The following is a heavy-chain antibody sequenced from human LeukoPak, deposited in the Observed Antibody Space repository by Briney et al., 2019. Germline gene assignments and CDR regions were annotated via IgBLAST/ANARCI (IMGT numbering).Heavy chain of an antibody. CDR3: ARGAGAARPNWFDP. V-gene: IGHV1-8*03. CDR1: GYTFTSYD. D-gene: IGHD6-6*01. J-gene: IGHJ5*02. CDR2: MNPNSGNT. Sequence: ASVKVSCKASGYTFTSYDINWVRQATGQGLEWMGWMNPNSGNTGCAQKFQGRVTITRNTSISTAYMELSSLRSEDTAVYYCARGAGAARPNWFDPWGQGTLVTVSS.